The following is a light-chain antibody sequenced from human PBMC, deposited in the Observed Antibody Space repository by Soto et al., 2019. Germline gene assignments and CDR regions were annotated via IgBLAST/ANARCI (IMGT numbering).Light chain of an antibody. CDR3: QQLNAYPPALS. V-gene: IGKV1-13*02. CDR1: QVISTA. Sequence: AIQLTQSPSSLSASVGDRVAITCRASQVISTAVAWFQEKPGKAPKLLIYDASILESGVPSRFSGSGSGTDFTLTISSLQPEDSATYYCQQLNAYPPALSFGGGTKVEIK. J-gene: IGKJ4*01. CDR2: DAS.